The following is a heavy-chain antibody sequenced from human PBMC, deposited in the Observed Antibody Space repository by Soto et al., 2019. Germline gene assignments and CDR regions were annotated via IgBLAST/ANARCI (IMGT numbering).Heavy chain of an antibody. J-gene: IGHJ6*02. CDR1: GFTFSSYS. Sequence: EVQLVESGGGLVKPGGSLRLSCAASGFTFSSYSMNWVRQAPGKGLEWVSSISSSSSYIYYADSVKGRFTISRDNAKNSLYLQMNSLRAEDTAVYYWAKDFSYSSSWDGMDVWGQGTTVTGSS. D-gene: IGHD6-13*01. V-gene: IGHV3-21*01. CDR2: ISSSSSYI. CDR3: AKDFSYSSSWDGMDV.